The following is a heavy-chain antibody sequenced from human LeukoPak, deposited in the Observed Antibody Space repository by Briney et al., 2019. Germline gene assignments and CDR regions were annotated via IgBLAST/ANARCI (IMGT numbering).Heavy chain of an antibody. CDR2: INSDGSST. Sequence: PGGSLRLSCAASGFTFSSYWMHWVRQAPGKGLLWVSRINSDGSSTSYADSVKGRFTISRDNAKNTLYLQMNSLRAEDTAVYYCARGATAVAGFTYFDYWGQGTLVTVSS. D-gene: IGHD6-19*01. CDR1: GFTFSSYW. CDR3: ARGATAVAGFTYFDY. J-gene: IGHJ4*02. V-gene: IGHV3-74*01.